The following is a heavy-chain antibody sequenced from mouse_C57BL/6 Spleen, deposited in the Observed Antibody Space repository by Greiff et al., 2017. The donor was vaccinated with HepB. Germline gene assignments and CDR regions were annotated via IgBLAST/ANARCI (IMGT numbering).Heavy chain of an antibody. V-gene: IGHV1-52*01. J-gene: IGHJ1*03. Sequence: QVQLKQPGAELVRPGSSVKLSCKASGYTFTSYWMHWVKQRPIQGLEWIGNIDPSDSETHYNQKFKDKATLTVDKSSSTAYMQLSSLTSEDSAVYYCARDENWYFDVWGTGTTVTVSS. CDR3: ARDENWYFDV. CDR1: GYTFTSYW. CDR2: IDPSDSET.